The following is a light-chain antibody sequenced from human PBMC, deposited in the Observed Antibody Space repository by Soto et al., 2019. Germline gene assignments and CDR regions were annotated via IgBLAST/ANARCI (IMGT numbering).Light chain of an antibody. V-gene: IGKV4-1*01. Sequence: DIVMTQSPDSLPVSLGERATINCKSSQSVLSSSNNKNYLAWYQQKPGQPPKLLVYWASTRESGVPDRFSGSGSGTDFTLTISSLQAEDVAVYYCQQYYTTPYTFGQGTKLGIK. CDR2: WAS. J-gene: IGKJ2*01. CDR1: QSVLSSSNNKNY. CDR3: QQYYTTPYT.